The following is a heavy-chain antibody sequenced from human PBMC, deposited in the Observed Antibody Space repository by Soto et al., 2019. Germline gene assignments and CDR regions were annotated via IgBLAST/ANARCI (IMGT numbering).Heavy chain of an antibody. CDR2: ISAYKGNT. J-gene: IGHJ5*02. D-gene: IGHD2-21*02. CDR1: GYTFTSYG. Sequence: ASVKVSCKASGYTFTSYGISWVRQAPGQGLEWMGWISAYKGNTNYAQKYQGRVTMTTDTPKSTVYMELRSLRSDDTAVYYCARVVVVTAVNWFDPWGQGTLVTVSS. V-gene: IGHV1-18*01. CDR3: ARVVVVTAVNWFDP.